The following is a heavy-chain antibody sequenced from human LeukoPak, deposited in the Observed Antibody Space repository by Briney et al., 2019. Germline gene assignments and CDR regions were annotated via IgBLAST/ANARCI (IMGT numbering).Heavy chain of an antibody. J-gene: IGHJ4*02. CDR2: INAGNGNT. CDR1: GYTFTSYA. D-gene: IGHD6-13*01. CDR3: ARAAAHALYYFDY. V-gene: IGHV1-3*03. Sequence: ASVKASCKASGYTFTSYAMHWVRQAPGQRLEWMGWINAGNGNTKYSQEFQGRVTITRDTSASTAYMELSSLRSEDMAVYYCARAAAHALYYFDYWGQGTLVTVSS.